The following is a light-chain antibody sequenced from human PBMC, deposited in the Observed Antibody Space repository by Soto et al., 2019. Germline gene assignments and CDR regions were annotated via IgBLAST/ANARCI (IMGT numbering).Light chain of an antibody. V-gene: IGKV1-5*01. CDR3: QQYNSHPLT. J-gene: IGKJ4*01. CDR2: DAS. CDR1: RSISSW. Sequence: DIQMTQSQSSLSASVGDRVTITCRASRSISSWLAWYQQKPGKAPKLLIYDASKLESGVPSRFSGSGSGTEFTLTISSLRPDDFATYYCQQYNSHPLTFGGGTKVDIK.